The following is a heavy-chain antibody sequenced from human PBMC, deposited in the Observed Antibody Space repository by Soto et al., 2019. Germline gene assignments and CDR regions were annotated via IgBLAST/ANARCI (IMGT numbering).Heavy chain of an antibody. D-gene: IGHD3-9*01. Sequence: EVQLLESGGGLVQPGGSLRLSCAASGFTFSSYAMSWVRQAPGKGLEWVSAISGSGGSTYYADSVKGRFTISRDNSKNALDLQMNSLRAEDTAVYYCAKALERYFDWEGFDYWGQGTLVTVSS. CDR2: ISGSGGST. CDR3: AKALERYFDWEGFDY. J-gene: IGHJ4*02. CDR1: GFTFSSYA. V-gene: IGHV3-23*01.